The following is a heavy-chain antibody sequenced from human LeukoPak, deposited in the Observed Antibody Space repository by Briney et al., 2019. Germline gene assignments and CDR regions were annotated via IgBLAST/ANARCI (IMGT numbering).Heavy chain of an antibody. J-gene: IGHJ5*02. V-gene: IGHV3-23*01. CDR3: ACLECGDWFDP. Sequence: GGSLRLSCAASGFTFSSYAMSWVRQAPGKGLEWVSAISGSGGSTYCADSVKGRFTISRDNSKNTLYLQMNSLRAEDTAVYYCACLECGDWFDPWGQGTLVTVSS. CDR2: ISGSGGST. D-gene: IGHD2/OR15-2a*01. CDR1: GFTFSSYA.